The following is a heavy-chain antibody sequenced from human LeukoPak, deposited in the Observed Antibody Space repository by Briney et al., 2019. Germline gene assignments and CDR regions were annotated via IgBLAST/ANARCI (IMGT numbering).Heavy chain of an antibody. CDR1: GYTFTGYY. D-gene: IGHD6-19*01. V-gene: IGHV1-2*02. CDR2: INPNSGGT. Sequence: GESLKISCKGSGYTFTGYYMHWVRQAPGQGLEWMGWINPNSGGTNYAQKFQGRVTMTRDTSISTAYMELSRLRSDDTAVYYCARVSQWLPMGNWFDPWGQGTLVTVSS. J-gene: IGHJ5*02. CDR3: ARVSQWLPMGNWFDP.